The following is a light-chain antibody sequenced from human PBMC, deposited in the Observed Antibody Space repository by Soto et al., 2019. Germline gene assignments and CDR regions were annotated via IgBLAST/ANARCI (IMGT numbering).Light chain of an antibody. J-gene: IGKJ4*01. V-gene: IGKV3-15*01. Sequence: EIVMTQSPATLSVSPVERVTLSCRASQSAISNLAWYQQKPGQTPRLLIYDASTRATDIPARFSGSGSGTDFTLTISSLLSEDFAVYYCHQYYKWPLTFGGGTKVDNK. CDR2: DAS. CDR3: HQYYKWPLT. CDR1: QSAISN.